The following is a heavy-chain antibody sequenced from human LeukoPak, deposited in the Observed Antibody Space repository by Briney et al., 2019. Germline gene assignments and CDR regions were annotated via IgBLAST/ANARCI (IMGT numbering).Heavy chain of an antibody. Sequence: GGSLRLSCVASGFTFNTYAMSWVRQAPGKGLEWVSAISGSGGSTYYADSVKGRFTISRDNSKNTLYLQMNSLRAEDTAVYYCAKGTAYSSSWYPDYFDYWGQGTLVTVSS. CDR3: AKGTAYSSSWYPDYFDY. CDR1: GFTFNTYA. V-gene: IGHV3-23*01. J-gene: IGHJ4*02. CDR2: ISGSGGST. D-gene: IGHD6-13*01.